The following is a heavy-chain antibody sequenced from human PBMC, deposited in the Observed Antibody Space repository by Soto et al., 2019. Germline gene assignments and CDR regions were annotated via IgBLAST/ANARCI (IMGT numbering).Heavy chain of an antibody. J-gene: IGHJ2*01. CDR1: GGSISSGGYY. Sequence: SETLSLTCTVSGGSISSGGYYWSWIRQHPGKGLEWIGYIYYSGSTYYNPSLKSRVTISVDTSKNQFSLKLSSVTAADTAVYYCARGGEQQREWYWYLDLWGRGTLVTVSS. V-gene: IGHV4-31*03. CDR2: IYYSGST. D-gene: IGHD6-13*01. CDR3: ARGGEQQREWYWYLDL.